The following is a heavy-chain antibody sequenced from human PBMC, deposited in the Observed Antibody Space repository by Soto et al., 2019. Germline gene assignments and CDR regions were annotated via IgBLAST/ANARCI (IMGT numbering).Heavy chain of an antibody. J-gene: IGHJ2*01. CDR3: AKDASSGITSFDL. CDR2: ISGSGGST. V-gene: IGHV3-23*01. Sequence: GGSLRLSCAASGFTFSSYAMSWVRQAPGKGLEWVSSISGSGGSTYYADSVKGRFTISRDNSKNTLYLQMNSLRAEDTALYYCAKDASSGITSFDLWGRGTLVTVSS. CDR1: GFTFSSYA. D-gene: IGHD3-3*01.